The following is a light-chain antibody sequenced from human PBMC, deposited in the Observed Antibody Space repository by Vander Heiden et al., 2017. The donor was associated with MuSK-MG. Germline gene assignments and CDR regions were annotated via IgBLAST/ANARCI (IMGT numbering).Light chain of an antibody. CDR1: QSISSW. J-gene: IGKJ1*01. CDR2: KAS. V-gene: IGKV1-5*03. Sequence: DIQMTQSPSTLSASVGDRVTITCRASQSISSWLAWYQQKPGKAPKLLIYKASSLERGVPSRFSGSGYGTEFTLTISSRQPEDFATYYCQQYNSDSPTWTFGQGTKVEIK. CDR3: QQYNSDSPTWT.